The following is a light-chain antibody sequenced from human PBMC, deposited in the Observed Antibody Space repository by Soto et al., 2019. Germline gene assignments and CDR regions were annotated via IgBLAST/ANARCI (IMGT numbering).Light chain of an antibody. CDR1: QSVSSN. J-gene: IGKJ4*01. CDR3: QQYNNWPPIT. CDR2: GAS. Sequence: EIVMTQSPATLSVSPGERATLSCRASQSVSSNLAWYQQKPGQAPRLLIYGASTRAAAIPARFSGSGSGTECTLTISSLQSEDCAVYDCQQYNNWPPITFGGGTKVEIK. V-gene: IGKV3-15*01.